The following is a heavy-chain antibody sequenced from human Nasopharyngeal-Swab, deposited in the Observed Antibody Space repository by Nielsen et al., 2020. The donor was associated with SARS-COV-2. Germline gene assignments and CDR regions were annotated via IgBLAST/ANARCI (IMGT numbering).Heavy chain of an antibody. D-gene: IGHD3-22*01. CDR1: GGSISSYY. J-gene: IGHJ4*02. CDR3: ARGGDYYDSSGYGVDY. CDR2: IYYSGST. V-gene: IGHV4-59*01. Sequence: SETLSLTCTVSGGSISSYYWSWIRQPPGKGLEWTGYIYYSGSTNYNPSLKSRVTISVDTSKNQFSLKLSSVTAADTAVYYCARGGDYYDSSGYGVDYWGQGTLVTVSS.